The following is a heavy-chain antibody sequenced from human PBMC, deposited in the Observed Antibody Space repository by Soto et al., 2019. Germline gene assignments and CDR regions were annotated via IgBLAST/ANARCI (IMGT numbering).Heavy chain of an antibody. D-gene: IGHD2-15*01. Sequence: EVQLLESGGGLVQPGGSLRLSCAASGFTFSSYAMSWVRQAPGKGLEWVSAISGSGGSTYYADSVKGRFTISRDNSKNTLYLQMNSLRAEDTAVYYCAKNKVYCSGGSCSEYFQHWGQGTLVTVSS. J-gene: IGHJ1*01. CDR1: GFTFSSYA. CDR3: AKNKVYCSGGSCSEYFQH. CDR2: ISGSGGST. V-gene: IGHV3-23*01.